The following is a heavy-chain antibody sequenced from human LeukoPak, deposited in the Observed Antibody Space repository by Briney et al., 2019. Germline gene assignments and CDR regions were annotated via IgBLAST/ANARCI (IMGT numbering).Heavy chain of an antibody. CDR3: TTLWTGDY. J-gene: IGHJ4*02. V-gene: IGHV3-9*01. Sequence: GGSLRLSCAASGFSFDDYPMYWVRQVPGKGLEWVSGITWNSGGIGYADSVKGRFTISRDNAKNSLYLQMNSLTTEDTALYYCTTLWTGDYWGQGTLVTVSS. D-gene: IGHD1-1*01. CDR2: ITWNSGGI. CDR1: GFSFDDYP.